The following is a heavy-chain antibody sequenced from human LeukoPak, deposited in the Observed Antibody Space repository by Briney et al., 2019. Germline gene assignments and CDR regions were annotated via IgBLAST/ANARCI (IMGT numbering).Heavy chain of an antibody. Sequence: GGSLRLSCAASGFTFSSYAMSWVRQAPGKGLEWVSAISGSGDSTYYGDSVKGRFTISRDNSKNTLYLQMNSLRAEDTAVYYCARSPQGPSFDPWGQGTLVTVSS. CDR1: GFTFSSYA. J-gene: IGHJ5*02. CDR3: ARSPQGPSFDP. CDR2: ISGSGDST. V-gene: IGHV3-23*01.